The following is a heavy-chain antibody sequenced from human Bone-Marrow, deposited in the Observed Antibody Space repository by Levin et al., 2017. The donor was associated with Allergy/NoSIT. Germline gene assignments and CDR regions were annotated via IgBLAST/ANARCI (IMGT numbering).Heavy chain of an antibody. CDR3: ARAGYCSGGSCYAANYIDAFDL. V-gene: IGHV3-7*02. CDR2: IKFDGGEI. CDR1: GFSLGSRW. J-gene: IGHJ3*01. D-gene: IGHD2-15*01. Sequence: PGGSLRLSCAASGFSLGSRWMSWVRQAPGKGLEWVATIKFDGGEIYYLDSVRGRFTISRDNARDSLFLQMNSLRADDPAVYYWARAGYCSGGSCYAANYIDAFDLWGQGTMVTVSS.